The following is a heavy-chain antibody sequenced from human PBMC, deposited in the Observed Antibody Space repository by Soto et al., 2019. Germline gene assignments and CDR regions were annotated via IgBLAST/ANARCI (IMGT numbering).Heavy chain of an antibody. Sequence: EVQLVESGGGLVQPGGSLRLSCAASGFTFSSYWMSWVRQAPGKALEWVANIKQDGSEKYYLDSVKGRFTISRANAKNSLYLQMNSLRAEVTAVYYCAGAGGYDAEFDYWGQGTLVTVS. D-gene: IGHD5-12*01. V-gene: IGHV3-7*01. J-gene: IGHJ4*02. CDR1: GFTFSSYW. CDR2: IKQDGSEK. CDR3: AGAGGYDAEFDY.